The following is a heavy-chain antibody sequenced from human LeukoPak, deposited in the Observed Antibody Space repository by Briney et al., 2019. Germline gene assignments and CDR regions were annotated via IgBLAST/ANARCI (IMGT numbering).Heavy chain of an antibody. J-gene: IGHJ4*02. CDR3: ARDSSSSGWFGYLDY. CDR2: IKQDGSEK. D-gene: IGHD6-19*01. Sequence: GGSLRLSCAVSGFTFSNYGMNWVRQAPGKGLEWVANIKQDGSEKYYVDSVKGRFTISRDNAKNSLYLQMNSLRAEDTAVYYCARDSSSSGWFGYLDYWGQGTLVTVSS. CDR1: GFTFSNYG. V-gene: IGHV3-7*01.